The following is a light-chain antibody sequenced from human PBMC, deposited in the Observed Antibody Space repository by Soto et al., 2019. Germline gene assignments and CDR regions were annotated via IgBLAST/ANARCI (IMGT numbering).Light chain of an antibody. CDR2: EVS. CDR3: CSYTSTSTHG. Sequence: QSVLTQPASVSGSPAQSITISCTGTSSDVCGYNYVSWYQHHPGKAPNLIIYEVSYRPSGVSNRFSGSKSGNTASLTISGLQADAEVDYYCCSYTSTSTHGFGTGTKVTVL. CDR1: SSDVCGYNY. V-gene: IGLV2-14*01. J-gene: IGLJ1*01.